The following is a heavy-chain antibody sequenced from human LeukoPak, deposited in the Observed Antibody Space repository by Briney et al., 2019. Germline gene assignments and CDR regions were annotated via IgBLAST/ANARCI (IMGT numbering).Heavy chain of an antibody. CDR2: IRYDGSNK. CDR3: ARKSVAATPRDIVYQYSYMDV. J-gene: IGHJ6*03. CDR1: GFTFSSYG. Sequence: GGSLRLSCAASGFTFSSYGMHWVRQAPGKGLEWVAFIRYDGSNKYYADSVKGRFTISRDNSKNTLYLHVNSLRPEDTAVYYCARKSVAATPRDIVYQYSYMDVWGKGTTVTVSS. D-gene: IGHD2-15*01. V-gene: IGHV3-30*02.